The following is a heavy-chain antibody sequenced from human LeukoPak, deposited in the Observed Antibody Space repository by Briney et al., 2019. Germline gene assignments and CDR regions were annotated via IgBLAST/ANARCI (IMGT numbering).Heavy chain of an antibody. Sequence: GGSLRLSCAASGFTFSTYTMNWVRQAPEKGLEWVSSISGGGGSTYYADSVKGRFTMSRDNSKNTMYLQMDSLGAEDTAVCYCAKARDFDLFDFWGQGTLVTVSS. D-gene: IGHD2-21*02. CDR3: AKARDFDLFDF. V-gene: IGHV3-23*01. J-gene: IGHJ4*02. CDR1: GFTFSTYT. CDR2: ISGGGGST.